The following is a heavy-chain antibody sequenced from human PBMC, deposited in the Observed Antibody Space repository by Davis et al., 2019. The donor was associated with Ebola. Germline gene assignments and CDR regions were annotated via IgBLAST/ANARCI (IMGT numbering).Heavy chain of an antibody. V-gene: IGHV4-59*01. J-gene: IGHJ4*02. CDR3: ASGVFGVTYYFDH. CDR1: GGSISSYY. CDR2: IYYSGST. D-gene: IGHD3-3*01. Sequence: SETLSLTCTVSGGSISSYYWSWIRQPPGKGLEWIGYIYYSGSTNYNPSLKSRVTISVDTSKNQFSLKLNSVTAADTAMYYCASGVFGVTYYFDHWGQGALVNVSS.